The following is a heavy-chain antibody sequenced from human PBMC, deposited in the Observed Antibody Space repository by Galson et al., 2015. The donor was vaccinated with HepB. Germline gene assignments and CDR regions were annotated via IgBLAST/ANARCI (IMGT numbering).Heavy chain of an antibody. CDR2: IYPGDSDT. V-gene: IGHV5-51*01. CDR3: ATLYYGSGSPSDAFDI. Sequence: QSGAEVKKPGESLKISCKGSGYSFTSYWIGWVRQMPGKGLEWMGIIYPGDSDTRYSPSFQGQVTISADKSISTAYLQWSSLKASDTAMYYCATLYYGSGSPSDAFDIWGQGTMVTVSS. J-gene: IGHJ3*02. CDR1: GYSFTSYW. D-gene: IGHD3-10*01.